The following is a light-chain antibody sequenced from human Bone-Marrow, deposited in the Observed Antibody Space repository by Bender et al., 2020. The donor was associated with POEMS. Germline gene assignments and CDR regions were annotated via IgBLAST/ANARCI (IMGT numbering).Light chain of an antibody. CDR1: GIGSYS. Sequence: SYELTQPPSVSVAPGQTARIACGGNGIGSYSVDWYQQKPGQAPVLVVYDDSYRPSGIPERFSGSNSGDTATLTISRVEAGDEADYYCQVWDSSSDHLVFGSGTKVAVL. CDR3: QVWDSSSDHLV. V-gene: IGLV3-21*02. CDR2: DDS. J-gene: IGLJ1*01.